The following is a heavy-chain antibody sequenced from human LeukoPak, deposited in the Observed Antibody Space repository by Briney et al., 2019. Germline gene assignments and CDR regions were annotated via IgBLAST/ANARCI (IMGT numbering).Heavy chain of an antibody. Sequence: SETLSLTCTVSGDSISSSYWSWIRQRPGKGLEWIGYIYYSWSTNYNPSLKSRVTISVDTSKNQFSLKLSSVTAADTAVYYCARGRGITIFGVVITRYYYGMDVWGQGTTVTVSS. D-gene: IGHD3-3*01. CDR3: ARGRGITIFGVVITRYYYGMDV. CDR2: IYYSWST. J-gene: IGHJ6*02. CDR1: GDSISSSY. V-gene: IGHV4-59*01.